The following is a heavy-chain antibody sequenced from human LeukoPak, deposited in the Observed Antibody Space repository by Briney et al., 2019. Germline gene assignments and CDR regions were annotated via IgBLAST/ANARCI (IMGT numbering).Heavy chain of an antibody. J-gene: IGHJ4*02. CDR3: ARTWPRSSSGLDY. D-gene: IGHD6-6*01. CDR1: GYTFTGYY. CDR2: INPNSGGT. Sequence: ASVKVSCKASGYTFTGYYMHWVRQAPGQGLEWMGWINPNSGGTNDAQKFQGRVTMTRDTSISTAYMELSRLRSDDTAVYYCARTWPRSSSGLDYWGQGTLVTVSS. V-gene: IGHV1-2*02.